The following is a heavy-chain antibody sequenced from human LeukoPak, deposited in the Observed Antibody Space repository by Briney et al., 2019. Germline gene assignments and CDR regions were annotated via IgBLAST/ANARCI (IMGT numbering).Heavy chain of an antibody. V-gene: IGHV3-30*18. CDR1: GFTFSSYG. J-gene: IGHJ6*02. Sequence: PGRSLRLSCAASGFTFSSYGMHWVRQAPGKGLEWVAVISYGGSNKYYADSVKGRLTISRDNSKNTLYLQMNSLRAEDTAVYHCAKDYRSSYYYGMDVWGQGTTVTVSS. D-gene: IGHD6-13*01. CDR2: ISYGGSNK. CDR3: AKDYRSSYYYGMDV.